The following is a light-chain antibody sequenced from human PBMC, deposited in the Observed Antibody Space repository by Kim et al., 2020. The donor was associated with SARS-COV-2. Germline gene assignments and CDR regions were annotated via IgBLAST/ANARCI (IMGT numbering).Light chain of an antibody. CDR3: QQYNNWPT. Sequence: SVSPGKRATPSWRASQSISGIVAWHQQNPGQAPMLLIYGASTRATGVPTRCSGRGSGAEFTLTVSSLQSEDLVVYYWQQYNNWPTFGGGTKVDIK. CDR1: QSISGI. V-gene: IGKV3-15*01. CDR2: GAS. J-gene: IGKJ4*01.